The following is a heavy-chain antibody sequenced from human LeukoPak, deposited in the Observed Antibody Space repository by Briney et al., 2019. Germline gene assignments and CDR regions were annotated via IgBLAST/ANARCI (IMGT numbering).Heavy chain of an antibody. Sequence: SETLSLTCTVSGGSISSGSYYWSWIRQPAGKGLEWIGRIYTSWSTNYNPSLKSRVTISVDTSKNQFSLKLSSVTAADTAVYYCARDWGLYGDYFDYWGQGTLVTVSS. CDR2: IYTSWST. D-gene: IGHD4-17*01. J-gene: IGHJ4*02. CDR1: GGSISSGSYY. CDR3: ARDWGLYGDYFDY. V-gene: IGHV4-61*02.